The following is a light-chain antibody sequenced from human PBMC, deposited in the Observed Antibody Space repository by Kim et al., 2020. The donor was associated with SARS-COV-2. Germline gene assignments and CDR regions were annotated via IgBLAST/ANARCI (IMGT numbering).Light chain of an antibody. CDR3: TSYTSSNTYV. J-gene: IGLJ1*01. CDR2: AVN. CDR1: SSDVGCYIP. Sequence: SIPIYCPGTSSDVGCYIPISFYHHHPGTAPKLMFYAVNTRPSGVSNRFSVSKSGNTAYLTISGLQAEDEADYYCTSYTSSNTYVFGTGTKVTVL. V-gene: IGLV2-14*03.